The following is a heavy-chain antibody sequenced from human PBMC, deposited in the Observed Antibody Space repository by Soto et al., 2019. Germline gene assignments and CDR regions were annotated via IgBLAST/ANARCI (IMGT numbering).Heavy chain of an antibody. CDR1: GGSISSGGYS. J-gene: IGHJ5*02. CDR2: IYHSGST. D-gene: IGHD6-19*01. CDR3: ARVKAVAGHKNWFDP. V-gene: IGHV4-30-2*01. Sequence: SETLSLTCAVSGGSISSGGYSWSWIRQPPGKGLEWIGYIYHSGSTYYNPSLKSRVTISVDRSKNQFSLKLSSVTAADTAVYYCARVKAVAGHKNWFDPWGQGTLVTVS.